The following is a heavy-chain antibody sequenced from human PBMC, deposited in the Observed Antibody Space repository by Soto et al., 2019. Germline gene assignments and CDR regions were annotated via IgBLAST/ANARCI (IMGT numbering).Heavy chain of an antibody. CDR1: GGSISSGDYY. J-gene: IGHJ6*02. D-gene: IGHD3-10*01. V-gene: IGHV4-30-4*01. CDR3: ARDVVAGGMDV. CDR2: IHYSGST. Sequence: QVQLQESGPGLVKASQTLSLTCTVSGGSISSGDYYWSWIRQPPGKGLEWIGYIHYSGSTYYKPSPKSQVTISVDTSKNQFSLKLSSVTAADTAVYYCARDVVAGGMDVWGPGTTVTVSS.